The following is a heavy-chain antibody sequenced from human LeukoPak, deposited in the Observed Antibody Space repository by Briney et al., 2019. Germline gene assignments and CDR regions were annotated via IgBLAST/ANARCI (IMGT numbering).Heavy chain of an antibody. V-gene: IGHV4-30-2*01. CDR2: VYHSGST. CDR3: ARSLNVLLWFGELLTGFDY. D-gene: IGHD3-10*01. J-gene: IGHJ4*02. CDR1: GGSISNGVYY. Sequence: IPSQTLSLTCSVSGGSISNGVYYWTWIRQPPGKGLECIGYVYHSGSTYSNPSLRSRVTISVDTSKNQFSLKLSSVTAADTAVYYCARSLNVLLWFGELLTGFDYWGQGTLVTVSS.